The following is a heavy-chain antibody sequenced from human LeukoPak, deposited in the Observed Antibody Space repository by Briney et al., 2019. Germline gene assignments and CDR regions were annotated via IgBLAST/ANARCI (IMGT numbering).Heavy chain of an antibody. CDR3: ARDGDYSSSWSGLKYNWFDP. V-gene: IGHV4-39*07. CDR2: IYYSGST. CDR1: GGSISGSSYY. D-gene: IGHD6-13*01. Sequence: SETLSLTCTVSGGSISGSSYYWGWIRQPPGKGLEWIGSIYYSGSTYYNPSLKSRVTISVDTSKNQFSLKLSSVTAADTAVYYCARDGDYSSSWSGLKYNWFDPWGQGTLVTVSS. J-gene: IGHJ5*02.